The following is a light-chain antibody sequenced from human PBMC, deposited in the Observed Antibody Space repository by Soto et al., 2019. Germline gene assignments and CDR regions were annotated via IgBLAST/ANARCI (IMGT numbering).Light chain of an antibody. CDR1: QRVASN. V-gene: IGKV3-15*01. CDR2: GEY. CDR3: QQSNNWPRT. J-gene: IGKJ1*01. Sequence: EIVMTQSPATMTVPTGERDTLSGRSSQRVASNLAWYQQKPGQAHRILIYGEYTRATGIPDRFSGSGSGTEFTLAISSMQSEDFAVYYCQQSNNWPRTFGKGNKVDIK.